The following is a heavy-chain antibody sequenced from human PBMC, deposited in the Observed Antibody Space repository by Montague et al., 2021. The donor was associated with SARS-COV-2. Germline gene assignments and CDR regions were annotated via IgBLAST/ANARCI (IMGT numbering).Heavy chain of an antibody. CDR3: ARNGVEFRGSEKYYSGNWLDP. V-gene: IGHV2-70*11. Sequence: PALVKPTQTLALTCTFPGFSLTTDGMCVSWIRQPPGKALEWLARIDWDDDKDYSTSPKTRHTISKDTSKNQVVLTMTNMNPADTTTYYCARNGVEFRGSEKYYSGNWLDPWGQGTLVTVSS. CDR2: IDWDDDK. D-gene: IGHD3-10*01. CDR1: GFSLTTDGMC. J-gene: IGHJ5*02.